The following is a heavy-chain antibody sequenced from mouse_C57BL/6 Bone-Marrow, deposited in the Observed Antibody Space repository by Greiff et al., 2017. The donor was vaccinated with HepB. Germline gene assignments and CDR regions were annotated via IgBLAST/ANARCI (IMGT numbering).Heavy chain of an antibody. V-gene: IGHV5-12*01. J-gene: IGHJ2*01. CDR3: ARHGAAYYFDY. Sequence: EVKLQESGGGLVQPGGSLKLSCAASGFTFSDYYMYWVRQTPEKRLEWVAYISNGGGSTYYPDTVKGRFTISRDNAKNTLYLQMSRLKSEDTAMYYCARHGAAYYFDYWGQGTTLTVSS. CDR1: GFTFSDYY. CDR2: ISNGGGST.